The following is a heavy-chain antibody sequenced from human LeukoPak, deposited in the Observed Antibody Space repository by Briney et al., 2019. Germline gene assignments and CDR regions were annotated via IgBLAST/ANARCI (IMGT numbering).Heavy chain of an antibody. D-gene: IGHD2-2*02. Sequence: GGSLRLSCAASGFTFSSYGMHWVRQAPGKGLEWVAVIWYDGSNKYYADSVKGRFTISRDNSKNTLYLQMNSLRAEDTAVYYCARSIVVVPAAILYYYGMDVWGQGTTVTVSS. CDR1: GFTFSSYG. J-gene: IGHJ6*02. CDR2: IWYDGSNK. CDR3: ARSIVVVPAAILYYYGMDV. V-gene: IGHV3-33*01.